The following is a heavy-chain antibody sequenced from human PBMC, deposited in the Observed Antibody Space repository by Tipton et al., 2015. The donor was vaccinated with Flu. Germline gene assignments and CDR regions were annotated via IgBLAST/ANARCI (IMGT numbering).Heavy chain of an antibody. V-gene: IGHV3-23*01. CDR3: AKKIFDGSGSYYTWFDP. CDR1: GFTFSSYA. Sequence: GSLRLSCAASGFTFSSYAMSWVRQAPGKGLEWVSAISGSGGSTYYADSVKGRFTISRDNSKNTLYLQMNSLRAEDTAVYYCAKKIFDGSGSYYTWFDPWGQGTLVTVSS. D-gene: IGHD3-10*01. J-gene: IGHJ5*02. CDR2: ISGSGGST.